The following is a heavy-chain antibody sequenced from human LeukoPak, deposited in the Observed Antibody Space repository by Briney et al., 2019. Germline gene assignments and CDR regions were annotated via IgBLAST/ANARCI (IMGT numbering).Heavy chain of an antibody. V-gene: IGHV3-33*01. D-gene: IGHD3-10*01. CDR1: GFTFSSYG. CDR3: ARDHRLWFGELLY. J-gene: IGHJ4*02. Sequence: GGSLRLSCAASGFTFSSYGMHWVRQAPGKGLEWVEVIWYDGSNKYYADSVKGRFTISRDNSKNTLYLQMNSLRAEDTAVYYCARDHRLWFGELLYWGQGTLVTVSS. CDR2: IWYDGSNK.